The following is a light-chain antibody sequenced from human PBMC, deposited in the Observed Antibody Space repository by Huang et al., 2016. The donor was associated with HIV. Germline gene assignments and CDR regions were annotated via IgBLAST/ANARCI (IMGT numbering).Light chain of an antibody. J-gene: IGKJ1*01. CDR3: QQYYSAPWT. V-gene: IGKV4-1*01. CDR2: WAS. Sequence: DIVLTQSPDPLAVSLGERVTISCVSSKSLLFRSKNKNFLPWYQKKPGQPPKWLIHWASTRESGVPDRFSGSGSGTDFTLIISSLQAEDVAVYYCQQYYSAPWTFGQGTKVEIK. CDR1: KSLLFRSKNKNF.